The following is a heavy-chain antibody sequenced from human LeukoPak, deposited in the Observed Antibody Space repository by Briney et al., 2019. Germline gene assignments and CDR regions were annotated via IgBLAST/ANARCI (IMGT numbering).Heavy chain of an antibody. J-gene: IGHJ4*02. V-gene: IGHV3-30*18. CDR2: ISYDGSNK. D-gene: IGHD1-26*01. CDR3: AKDPGLWWELLYYFDY. Sequence: GRSLRLSCAASGFTFSSYGMHWVRQAPGKGLEWVAVISYDGSNKYYADSVKGRFTISRDNSKNTLYLQMNSLRAEDTAVYYCAKDPGLWWELLYYFDYWGQGTLVTVSS. CDR1: GFTFSSYG.